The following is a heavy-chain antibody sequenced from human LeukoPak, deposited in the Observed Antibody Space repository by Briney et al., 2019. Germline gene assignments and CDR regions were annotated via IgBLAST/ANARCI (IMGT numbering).Heavy chain of an antibody. J-gene: IGHJ6*02. CDR3: ATPRSSYYYYGMDV. Sequence: PGGSLRLSCAASGFTFSSYAMSWVRQAPGKGLEWVSAISGGGDNTYYAASVKGRFTSTRDNSKNTLYLQMNSLRAEETALYYCATPRSSYYYYGMDVWGQGTTVIVSS. V-gene: IGHV3-23*01. CDR1: GFTFSSYA. CDR2: ISGGGDNT.